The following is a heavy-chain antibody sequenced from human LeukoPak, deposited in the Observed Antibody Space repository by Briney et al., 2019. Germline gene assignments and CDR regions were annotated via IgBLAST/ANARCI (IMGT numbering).Heavy chain of an antibody. CDR1: GFTFSSYG. J-gene: IGHJ3*02. D-gene: IGHD3-22*01. V-gene: IGHV3-33*06. Sequence: GGSLRLSCAASGFTFSSYGMHWVRQAPGKGLEWVAVIWYDGSNKYYADSVKGRFTISRDNSKNTLYLQMNSLRAEDTAVYYCAKAHYYDSSGYAFDIWGQGTMVTVSS. CDR2: IWYDGSNK. CDR3: AKAHYYDSSGYAFDI.